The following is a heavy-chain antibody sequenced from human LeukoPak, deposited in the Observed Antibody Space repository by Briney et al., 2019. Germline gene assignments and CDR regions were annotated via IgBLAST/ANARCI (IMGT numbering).Heavy chain of an antibody. D-gene: IGHD3-9*01. CDR3: ARDRAYDILTGYHGMDV. V-gene: IGHV3-21*01. CDR2: ISSSSSYI. J-gene: IGHJ6*02. CDR1: GSTFSSYS. Sequence: GGSLRLSCAASGSTFSSYSMNWVRQAPGKGLEWVSSISSSSSYIYYADSVKGRFTISRDNAKNSLYLQMNSLRAEDTAVYYCARDRAYDILTGYHGMDVWGQGTTVTVSS.